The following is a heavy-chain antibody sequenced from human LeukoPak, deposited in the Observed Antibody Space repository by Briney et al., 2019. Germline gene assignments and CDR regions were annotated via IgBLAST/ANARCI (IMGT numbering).Heavy chain of an antibody. J-gene: IGHJ6*03. D-gene: IGHD2-2*01. V-gene: IGHV4-34*01. CDR2: MNHSGST. CDR1: GGSFSGYY. CDR3: ARVPKYCSSTSCRTFYYMDV. Sequence: SSETLSLTCAVYGGSFSGYYWSWIRQPQGQGMEWEGEMNHSGSTNYHPSLKSRVFISVDTSKNQFSLKLSSVTAADTAVYYCARVPKYCSSTSCRTFYYMDVWGKGTTVTVSS.